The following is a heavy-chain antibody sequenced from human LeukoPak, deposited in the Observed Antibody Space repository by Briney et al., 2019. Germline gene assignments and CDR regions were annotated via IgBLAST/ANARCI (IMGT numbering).Heavy chain of an antibody. J-gene: IGHJ4*02. CDR3: ASDYGDYGGFDY. D-gene: IGHD4-17*01. CDR1: GYSISSGYY. CDR2: IYYSGST. Sequence: SETLSLTCTVSGYSISSGYYWGWIRQTPGKGLEWIGSIYYSGSTYYNPSLKSRVTISVDTSKNQFSLKLSSVTAADTAVYYCASDYGDYGGFDYWGQGTLVTVSS. V-gene: IGHV4-38-2*02.